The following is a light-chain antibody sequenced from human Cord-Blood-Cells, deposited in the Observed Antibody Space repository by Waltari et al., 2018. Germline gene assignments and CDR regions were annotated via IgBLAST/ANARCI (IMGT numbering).Light chain of an antibody. CDR1: QDISNY. J-gene: IGKJ2*01. V-gene: IGKV1-33*01. CDR2: DAS. CDR3: QQYDNLSYT. Sequence: DIQMTQSQSSLSASVGARVTITCQASQDISNYLNWYQQKPGKAPKLLIYDASNLETGVPSRFSGSGSGTDFTFTISSLQPEDIATYYCQQYDNLSYTFGQGTKLEIK.